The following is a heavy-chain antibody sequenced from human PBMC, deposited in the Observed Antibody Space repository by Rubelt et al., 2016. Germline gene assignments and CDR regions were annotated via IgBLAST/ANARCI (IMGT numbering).Heavy chain of an antibody. J-gene: IGHJ6*02. Sequence: GGSLRLSCAASGFTFSSYAMSWVRQAPGKGLEWVSAISGSGGSTYYADSVKGRLTISRDNSKNTLYLQMNSLRAEDTAVYYCARDRVAGFYYYGMDVWGQGTTVTVSS. V-gene: IGHV3-23*01. CDR2: ISGSGGST. CDR3: ARDRVAGFYYYGMDV. CDR1: GFTFSSYA. D-gene: IGHD6-19*01.